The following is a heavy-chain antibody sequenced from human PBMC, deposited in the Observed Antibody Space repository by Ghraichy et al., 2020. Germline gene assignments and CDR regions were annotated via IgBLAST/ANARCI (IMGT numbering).Heavy chain of an antibody. V-gene: IGHV3-7*04. D-gene: IGHD6-19*01. CDR1: GFTFSSYW. J-gene: IGHJ4*01. Sequence: GGSLRLSCAASGFTFSSYWMSWVRQAPGKGLEWVAIIKQDGSEKYYVDFVKGRFTISRDNAKNSLYLQMNSLRADDTAVYYCAGGRGWLLDCWGHGTLVTVSS. CDR3: AGGRGWLLDC. CDR2: IKQDGSEK.